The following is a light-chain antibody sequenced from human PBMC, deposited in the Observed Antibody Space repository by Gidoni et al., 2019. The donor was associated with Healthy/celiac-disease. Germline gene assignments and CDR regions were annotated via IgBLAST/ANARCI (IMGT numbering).Light chain of an antibody. CDR3: AAWDDSLNGYWV. J-gene: IGLJ3*02. Sequence: QSVLTQPPSASGTPGQRVTISCSGSSSNIGSNTVNWYQQLPGTAPKLLIYSNNQRPSGVPDRFSGSKSGTSASLAIRGLQSEDEADYYCAAWDDSLNGYWVFGGGTKLTVX. CDR2: SNN. V-gene: IGLV1-44*01. CDR1: SSNIGSNT.